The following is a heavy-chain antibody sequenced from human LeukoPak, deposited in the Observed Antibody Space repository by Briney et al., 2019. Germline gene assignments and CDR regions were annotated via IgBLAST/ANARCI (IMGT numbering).Heavy chain of an antibody. J-gene: IGHJ4*02. CDR1: GFTFSDYS. CDR2: IGIDSGNT. D-gene: IGHD5-24*01. V-gene: IGHV3-48*01. Sequence: PGGSLRLSCAASGFTFSDYSMNWVRQAPGKGLEWISYIGIDSGNTNYADSVKGRFTISGDKAKNSLYLQMNSLRVEDTAVCYCARDYKYAFGNWGQGTLVTVSS. CDR3: ARDYKYAFGN.